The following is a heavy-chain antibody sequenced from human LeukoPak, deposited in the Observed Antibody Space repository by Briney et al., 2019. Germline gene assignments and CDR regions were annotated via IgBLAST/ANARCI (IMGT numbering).Heavy chain of an antibody. J-gene: IGHJ4*02. D-gene: IGHD5-12*01. Sequence: PSETLSLTCTVSGGSISSYYWSWIRQPPGKGLEWIGEINHSGSTNYNPSLKSRVTISVDTSKNQFSLKLSSVTAADTAVYYCARGVSDIVATITEAFGLPIGDYWGQGTLVTVSS. V-gene: IGHV4-34*01. CDR2: INHSGST. CDR3: ARGVSDIVATITEAFGLPIGDY. CDR1: GGSISSYY.